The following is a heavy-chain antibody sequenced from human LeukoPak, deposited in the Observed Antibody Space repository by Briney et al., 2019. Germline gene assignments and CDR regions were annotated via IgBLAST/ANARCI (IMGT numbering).Heavy chain of an antibody. CDR3: ARELKRKSDY. CDR1: GFTFSSYS. Sequence: GGSLRLSCAASGFTFSSYSMTWVRQAPGKGLEWVSSISSSSSYIYYADSVKGRFTISRDNAKNSLYLQINSLRAEDTAVYYCARELKRKSDYWGQGTLVTVSS. J-gene: IGHJ4*02. V-gene: IGHV3-21*01. CDR2: ISSSSSYI.